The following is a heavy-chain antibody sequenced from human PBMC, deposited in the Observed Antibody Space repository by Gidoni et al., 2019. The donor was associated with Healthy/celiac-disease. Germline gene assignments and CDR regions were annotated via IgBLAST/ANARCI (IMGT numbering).Heavy chain of an antibody. D-gene: IGHD3-10*01. J-gene: IGHJ6*02. V-gene: IGHV3-48*03. CDR1: GFTFSSYE. Sequence: EVQLVEDGGGWVQPGGSLRLACAASGFTFSSYEMNWVRQAPGTGLEWVSYIISSGSTIYYAVSVKVRFTISRDNAKNSLYLQMNSLRAEDTAVYYCARLAGPMVRGDVWGQGTTVTVSS. CDR2: IISSGSTI. CDR3: ARLAGPMVRGDV.